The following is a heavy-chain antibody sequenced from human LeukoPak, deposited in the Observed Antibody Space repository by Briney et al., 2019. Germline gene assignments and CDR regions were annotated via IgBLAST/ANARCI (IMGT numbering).Heavy chain of an antibody. J-gene: IGHJ4*02. D-gene: IGHD3-3*01. Sequence: GGSLRLSCAASGFTFSSYEMNWVRQAPGKGLEWVSYISSSGSTIYYADSVKGRFTISRDNAKNSLYLQMNSLRAEDTAVYYCARGQVDYDFWSGYYQPPVDWGQGALVTVSS. CDR3: ARGQVDYDFWSGYYQPPVD. V-gene: IGHV3-48*03. CDR2: ISSSGSTI. CDR1: GFTFSSYE.